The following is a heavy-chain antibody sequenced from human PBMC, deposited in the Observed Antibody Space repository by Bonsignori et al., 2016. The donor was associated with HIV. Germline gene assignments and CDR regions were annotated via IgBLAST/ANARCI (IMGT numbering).Heavy chain of an antibody. Sequence: SETLSLTCAVYGGSFSGYYWSWIRQPPGKGLEWIGEINHSGSTNYSPSLKSRVTISVDTSKNQFSLKLSSVTAADTAVYYCARGPRGYYYYMDVWGKGTTVTVSS. CDR2: INHSGST. V-gene: IGHV4-34*01. D-gene: IGHD3-16*01. J-gene: IGHJ6*03. CDR3: ARGPRGYYYYMDV. CDR1: GGSFSGYY.